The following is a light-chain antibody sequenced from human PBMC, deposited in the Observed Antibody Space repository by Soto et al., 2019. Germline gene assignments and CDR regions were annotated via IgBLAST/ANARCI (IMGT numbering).Light chain of an antibody. V-gene: IGLV2-23*01. J-gene: IGLJ3*02. Sequence: QPASVSGSPGQSITISCTGTSSDVGSYQLVSWYKQHPGKAPKLMIFEGSKRPSGVSSRFSGSKSGNTASLTISGLQAEDEADYYCCSYAGSGTWVFGGGTQLTVL. CDR1: SSDVGSYQL. CDR2: EGS. CDR3: CSYAGSGTWV.